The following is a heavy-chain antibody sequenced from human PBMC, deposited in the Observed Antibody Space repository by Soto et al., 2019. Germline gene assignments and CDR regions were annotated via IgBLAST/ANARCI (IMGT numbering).Heavy chain of an antibody. D-gene: IGHD3-9*01. J-gene: IGHJ4*02. Sequence: ASVKVSCKASGYTFTGYYMHWVRQAPGQGLEWMGWINPNSGGTNYAQKFQGRVTMTRDTSISTAYMELSRLRSDDTAGYYCARDSDKRFYFAYSGQRSLVTVSS. CDR1: GYTFTGYY. CDR3: ARDSDKRFYFAY. V-gene: IGHV1-2*02. CDR2: INPNSGGT.